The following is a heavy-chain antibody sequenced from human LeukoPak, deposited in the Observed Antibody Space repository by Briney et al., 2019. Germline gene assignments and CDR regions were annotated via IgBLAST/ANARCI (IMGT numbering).Heavy chain of an antibody. CDR3: ARVFGYSYGNYYYYMDV. V-gene: IGHV4-59*11. CDR1: GGSISSHY. CDR2: IYYSGST. J-gene: IGHJ6*03. Sequence: PSETLSLTCTVSGGSISSHYWSWIRQPPGKGLEWIGYIYYSGSTNYNPSLKSRVTISVDTSKHQFSLKLSSVTAADTAVYYCARVFGYSYGNYYYYMDVWGKGTTVTVSS. D-gene: IGHD5-18*01.